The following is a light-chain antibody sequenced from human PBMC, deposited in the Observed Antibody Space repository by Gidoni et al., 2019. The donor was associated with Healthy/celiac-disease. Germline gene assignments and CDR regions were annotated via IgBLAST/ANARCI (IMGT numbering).Light chain of an antibody. V-gene: IGKV3-20*01. CDR1: QSVSSSY. J-gene: IGKJ2*01. Sequence: EIVLTQSPGTLSLSPGERATLSCRASQSVSSSYLAWYQQKPGQAPRLLIYGASSGSGTDFTLTISRLEPEDFAVYYCQQYGSSLVTFGQGTKLEIK. CDR3: QQYGSSLVT. CDR2: GAS.